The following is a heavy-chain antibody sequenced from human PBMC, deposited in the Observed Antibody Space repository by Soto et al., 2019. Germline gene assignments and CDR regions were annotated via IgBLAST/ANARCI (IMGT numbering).Heavy chain of an antibody. Sequence: PSETLSLTCTVSGGSISSYYWSWIRQPPGKGLEWIGYIYYSGSTNYNPSLKSRVTISVDTSKNQFSLKLSSVTAADTAVYYCARRSIAVAGYYFDYWGQGTLVTVSS. V-gene: IGHV4-59*08. D-gene: IGHD6-19*01. CDR1: GGSISSYY. J-gene: IGHJ4*02. CDR2: IYYSGST. CDR3: ARRSIAVAGYYFDY.